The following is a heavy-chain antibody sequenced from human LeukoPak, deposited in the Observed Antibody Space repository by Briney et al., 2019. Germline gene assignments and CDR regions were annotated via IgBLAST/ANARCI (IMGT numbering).Heavy chain of an antibody. V-gene: IGHV3-20*04. CDR3: ARATHYYESSGYDY. CDR2: INWNGGST. CDR1: GFTFDDYG. D-gene: IGHD3-22*01. J-gene: IGHJ4*02. Sequence: GGSLRLSCAASGFTFDDYGMSWVRQAPGKGLEWDSGINWNGGSTGYADSVKGRFTISRDNAKNSLYLQMNSLRAEDTALYYCARATHYYESSGYDYWGQGTLVTVSS.